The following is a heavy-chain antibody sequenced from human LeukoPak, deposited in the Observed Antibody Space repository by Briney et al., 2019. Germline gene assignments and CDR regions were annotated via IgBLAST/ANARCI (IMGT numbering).Heavy chain of an antibody. CDR1: GFTFSSHG. CDR2: ISYDGSHK. J-gene: IGHJ3*02. CDR3: ARELREHGVFDI. D-gene: IGHD1-26*01. Sequence: GETLRLSCAASGFTFSSHGMNWVRQAPGKGLEWVAVISYDGSHKYYADFVKGRFSISRDTSKNTVYLQMSSLRADDTALYYCARELREHGVFDIWGQGTMVTVSS. V-gene: IGHV3-30*03.